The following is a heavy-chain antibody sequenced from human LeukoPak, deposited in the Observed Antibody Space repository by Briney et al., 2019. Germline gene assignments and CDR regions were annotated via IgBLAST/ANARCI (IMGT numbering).Heavy chain of an antibody. J-gene: IGHJ5*02. CDR1: GGSINSY. D-gene: IGHD2-15*01. V-gene: IGHV4-4*07. CDR3: ARSRYCSGGSCYSGNWFDP. Sequence: SETLSLTCTVSGGSINSYWSWIRQPAGKGLEWIGRISGSGTITYNPALQSRLSISIDTSKNQFSLKLSSVTAADTAVYYCARSRYCSGGSCYSGNWFDPWGQGTLVTVSS. CDR2: ISGSGTI.